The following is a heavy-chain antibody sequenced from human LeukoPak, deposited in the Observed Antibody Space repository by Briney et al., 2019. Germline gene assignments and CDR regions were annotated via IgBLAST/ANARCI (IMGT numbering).Heavy chain of an antibody. J-gene: IGHJ3*02. CDR3: ARTPYDYGDYADAFDI. V-gene: IGHV1-69*04. CDR2: IIPILGIA. Sequence: SVKVSCKASGYTFTSYGISWVRQAPGQGLEWMGRIIPILGIANYAQKFQGRVTITADKSTSTAYMELSSLRSEDTAVYYCARTPYDYGDYADAFDIWGQGTMVTVSS. CDR1: GYTFTSYG. D-gene: IGHD4-17*01.